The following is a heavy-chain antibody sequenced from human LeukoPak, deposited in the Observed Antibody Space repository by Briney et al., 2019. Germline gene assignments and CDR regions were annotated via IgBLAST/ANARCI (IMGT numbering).Heavy chain of an antibody. CDR3: ATYDSSGYKFDY. D-gene: IGHD3-22*01. J-gene: IGHJ4*02. CDR1: GGSISSYF. CDR2: IYYSGST. Sequence: PSETLSLTCTVSGGSISSYFWSWIRQPPEKGLEWIGYIYYSGSTNYNLSLKSRVTISVDTSKNQFSLKLSSVTAADTAVYYCATYDSSGYKFDYWGQGTLVTVSS. V-gene: IGHV4-59*08.